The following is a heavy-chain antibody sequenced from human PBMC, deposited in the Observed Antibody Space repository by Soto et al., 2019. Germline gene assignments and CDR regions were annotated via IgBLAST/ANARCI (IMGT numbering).Heavy chain of an antibody. CDR3: AREMGAAAGGGAAFDI. V-gene: IGHV6-1*01. J-gene: IGHJ3*02. D-gene: IGHD6-13*01. CDR2: TYYRSKWYN. CDR1: GDSVSSNSAA. Sequence: PSQTLSLTCAISGDSVSSNSAAWNWIRQSPSRGLEWLGRTYYRSKWYNDYAVSVKSRITINPDTSKNQFSLQLNSVTPEDTAAYYCAREMGAAAGGGAAFDIWRQGTRVTASS.